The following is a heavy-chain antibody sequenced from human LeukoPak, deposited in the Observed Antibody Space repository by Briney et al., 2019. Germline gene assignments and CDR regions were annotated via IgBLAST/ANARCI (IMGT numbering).Heavy chain of an antibody. D-gene: IGHD6-19*01. CDR2: INPSGGST. V-gene: IGHV1-46*01. Sequence: GASVKASCKASGYTFTSYYMHWVRQAPGQGLEWMGIINPSGGSTSYAQKFQGRVTMTRDMSTSTVYMELSSLRSEDTAVYYCARAAAVAGTYNSDYYMDVWGKGTTVTVSS. J-gene: IGHJ6*03. CDR3: ARAAAVAGTYNSDYYMDV. CDR1: GYTFTSYY.